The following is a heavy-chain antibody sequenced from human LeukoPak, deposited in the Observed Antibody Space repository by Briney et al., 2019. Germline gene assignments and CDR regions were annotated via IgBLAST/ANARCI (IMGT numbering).Heavy chain of an antibody. CDR1: GGSISGYY. D-gene: IGHD2-2*01. CDR3: ARLRAMYYYYGMDV. CDR2: INHSGST. Sequence: PSETLSLTCTVSGGSISGYYWSWIRQPPGKGLEWIGEINHSGSTNYNPSLKSRVTISVDTSKNQFSLKLSSVTAADTAVYYCARLRAMYYYYGMDVWGQGTTVTVSS. V-gene: IGHV4-34*01. J-gene: IGHJ6*02.